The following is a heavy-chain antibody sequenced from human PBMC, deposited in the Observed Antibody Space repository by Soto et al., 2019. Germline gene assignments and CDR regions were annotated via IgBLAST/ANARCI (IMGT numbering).Heavy chain of an antibody. CDR3: ARDKITGPFDY. Sequence: PSETLSLTCTVSGGSISSGDYYWSWIRQSPGKGLEWIGYIYYSGSTYYNPSLKSRVTISLDTSKNQFSLKLSSVTAADTAVYYCARDKITGPFDYWGQGTLVTVSS. V-gene: IGHV4-30-4*01. CDR1: GGSISSGDYY. J-gene: IGHJ4*02. CDR2: IYYSGST. D-gene: IGHD2-8*02.